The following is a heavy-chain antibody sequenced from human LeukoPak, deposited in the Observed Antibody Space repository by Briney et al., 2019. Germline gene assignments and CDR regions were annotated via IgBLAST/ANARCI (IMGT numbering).Heavy chain of an antibody. CDR3: ARASSSGYYPFDY. CDR1: GGTFSSYA. D-gene: IGHD3-22*01. CDR2: VIPIFGTA. Sequence: SVKVSCKASGGTFSSYAISWVRQAPGQGLEWMGGVIPIFGTANYAQKFQGRVTITTDESTSTAYMELSSLRSEDTAVYYCARASSSGYYPFDYWGQGTLVTVSS. V-gene: IGHV1-69*05. J-gene: IGHJ4*02.